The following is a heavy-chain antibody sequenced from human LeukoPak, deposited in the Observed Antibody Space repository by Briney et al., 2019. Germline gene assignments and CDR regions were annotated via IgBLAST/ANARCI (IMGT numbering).Heavy chain of an antibody. CDR1: GFTFSSYA. Sequence: PGGSLRLSCAASGFTFSSYAMHWVRQAPGKGLEWVAVISYDGSNKYYADSVKGRFTISRDNSKNTLYLQMNSLRAEDTAVYYCARDGGLFRYYDILTGFKEYFQHWGQGTLVTVSS. J-gene: IGHJ1*01. CDR3: ARDGGLFRYYDILTGFKEYFQH. D-gene: IGHD3-9*01. V-gene: IGHV3-30-3*01. CDR2: ISYDGSNK.